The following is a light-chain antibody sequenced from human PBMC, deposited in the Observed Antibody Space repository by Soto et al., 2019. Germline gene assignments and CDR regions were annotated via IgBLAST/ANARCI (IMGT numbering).Light chain of an antibody. CDR2: GAS. J-gene: IGKJ4*01. CDR3: QQYINWPPLT. V-gene: IGKV3-15*01. Sequence: EIVLTQSPATLSVSPGERATLSCRASQSVRSNLAWYQQKPGQGPRLLIFGASTRATNIPARFSGSGSGTEFTLTISSLRSEDFAVYYCQQYINWPPLTFGGGTKVEIK. CDR1: QSVRSN.